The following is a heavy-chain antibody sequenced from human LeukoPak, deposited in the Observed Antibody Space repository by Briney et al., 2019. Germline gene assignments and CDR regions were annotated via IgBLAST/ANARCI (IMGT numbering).Heavy chain of an antibody. CDR3: ARGGGLDV. D-gene: IGHD3-16*01. Sequence: GGSLRFSCAASGFIFSSYWMSWVRQAPGKGLEWVANIKQDGSEKYYVDSVKGRFTISRDNAKNSLYLQMSNLRAEDTAVYFCARGGGLDVWGQGATVTVSS. J-gene: IGHJ6*02. CDR1: GFIFSSYW. CDR2: IKQDGSEK. V-gene: IGHV3-7*03.